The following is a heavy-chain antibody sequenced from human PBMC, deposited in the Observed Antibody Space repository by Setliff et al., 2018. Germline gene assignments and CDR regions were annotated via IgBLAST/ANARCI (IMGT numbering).Heavy chain of an antibody. CDR1: CFSFYDFA. D-gene: IGHD2-15*01. Sequence: GGSLTLSCTTSCFSFYDFALSWVRQAPGKGLEWVANINQGGGEQFYVDSVRGRFTIFRDSAKNSLHLQMTSLSAEDTAVYYCARRLPYLGMDVWGQGTTVTVSS. CDR3: ARRLPYLGMDV. J-gene: IGHJ6*02. V-gene: IGHV3-7*01. CDR2: INQGGGEQ.